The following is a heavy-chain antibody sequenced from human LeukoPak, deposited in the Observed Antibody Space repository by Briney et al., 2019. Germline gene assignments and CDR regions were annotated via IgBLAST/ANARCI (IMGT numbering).Heavy chain of an antibody. CDR1: GFPFSTYD. CDR3: GGGKPGGYGSDDGDRIIDY. V-gene: IGHV3-13*01. CDR2: IGPTGDT. D-gene: IGHD4-17*01. J-gene: IGHJ4*02. Sequence: GGSLRLFWAASGFPFSTYDMHWVRQALGKGLEWVSAIGPTGDTYYLDSVKGRFTISRDNIKSSLYLEMNTLRAEDTALYYCGGGKPGGYGSDDGDRIIDYWGQGNLVTVSS.